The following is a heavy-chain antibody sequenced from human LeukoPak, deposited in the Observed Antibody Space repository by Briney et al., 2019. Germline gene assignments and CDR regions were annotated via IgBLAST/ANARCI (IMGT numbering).Heavy chain of an antibody. CDR2: ISGSGGST. V-gene: IGHV3-23*01. D-gene: IGHD2-15*01. Sequence: GGTLRLSCAASGFTFSSFGMTWVRQAPGMGLEWVSAISGSGGSTYYADSVKGRFTISRDNSKNTLYLQMNSLRAEDTAVYYCAKDSRYCSGGSCYPSPPADYWGQGTLVTVSS. CDR3: AKDSRYCSGGSCYPSPPADY. J-gene: IGHJ4*02. CDR1: GFTFSSFG.